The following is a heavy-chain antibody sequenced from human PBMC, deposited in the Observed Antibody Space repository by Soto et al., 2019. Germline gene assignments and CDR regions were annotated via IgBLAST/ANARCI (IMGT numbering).Heavy chain of an antibody. CDR2: INAGNGNT. D-gene: IGHD6-19*01. V-gene: IGHV1-3*05. J-gene: IGHJ4*02. CDR3: ARAVAVPAAFDY. Sequence: QVQLVQSGAEEKKPGASVKVSCKASGYTFTGYAMHWVRQAPGQRLEWMGWINAGNGNTKYSQKFQGRVTITSDTSASTAYMELSSPRSDDTAVYSCARAVAVPAAFDYWGPGTLVTVSS. CDR1: GYTFTGYA.